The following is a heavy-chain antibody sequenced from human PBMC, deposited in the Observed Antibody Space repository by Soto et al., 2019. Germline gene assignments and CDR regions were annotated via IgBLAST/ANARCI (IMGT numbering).Heavy chain of an antibody. Sequence: GGSLRLSCAASGFTFSSYAMSWVRQAPGKGLEWVSAISGSGGSTYYADSVKGRFTISRDNSKNTLYLQMNSLRAEDTAVYYCAKDRPSLVVRDDLDAFDIWGQGTMVTVSS. CDR1: GFTFSSYA. CDR2: ISGSGGST. CDR3: AKDRPSLVVRDDLDAFDI. V-gene: IGHV3-23*01. D-gene: IGHD3-10*01. J-gene: IGHJ3*02.